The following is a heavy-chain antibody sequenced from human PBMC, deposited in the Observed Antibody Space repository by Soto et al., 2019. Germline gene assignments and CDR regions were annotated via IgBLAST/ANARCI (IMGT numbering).Heavy chain of an antibody. V-gene: IGHV3-53*01. CDR1: GFSVNSND. Sequence: PGGSLRLSCAAAGFSVNSNDMSWVRQAPGKGLEWVSVIYTGGTPYYADSVKGRFTISRDNSKNTLYLQMNSLRAEDTAVYYCASHVTPTYNRNYLAHVFDIWGQGTMVTV. J-gene: IGHJ3*02. CDR2: IYTGGTP. CDR3: ASHVTPTYNRNYLAHVFDI. D-gene: IGHD1-7*01.